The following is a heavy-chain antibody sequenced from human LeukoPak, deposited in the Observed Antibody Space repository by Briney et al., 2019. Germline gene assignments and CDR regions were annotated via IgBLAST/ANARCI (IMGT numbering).Heavy chain of an antibody. CDR2: INPSSGGT. CDR1: GYTFTDYY. V-gene: IGHV1-2*02. J-gene: IGHJ4*02. Sequence: EASVKVSCKASGYTFTDYYIHWVRQAPGQGLEWMGWINPSSGGTDYSQKFQARVTMTRDRSISTAYMEMNRLTPDDTAVYFCARSHVVEKASSRGLIDYWGQGTRVTVSS. CDR3: ARSHVVEKASSRGLIDY. D-gene: IGHD3-22*01.